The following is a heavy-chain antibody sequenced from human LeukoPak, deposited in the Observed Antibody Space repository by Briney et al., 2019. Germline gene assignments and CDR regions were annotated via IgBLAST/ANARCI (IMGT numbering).Heavy chain of an antibody. J-gene: IGHJ4*02. V-gene: IGHV4-34*01. CDR1: GGSFSGYY. CDR3: ARSITMIGFDY. CDR2: INHSGST. Sequence: SETLSLTCAVYGGSFSGYYWSWIRQPPGKGLEWIGEINHSGSTNYNPSLKSRVTISVDRSKNQFSLKLSSVTAADTAVYYCARSITMIGFDYWGQGTLVTVSS. D-gene: IGHD3-10*02.